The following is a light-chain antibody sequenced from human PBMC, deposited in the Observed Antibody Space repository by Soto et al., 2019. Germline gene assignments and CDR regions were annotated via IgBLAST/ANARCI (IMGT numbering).Light chain of an antibody. Sequence: EIAMTQSPATLSVSPGERATLSCRARQSVSYNLAWYQQKPGQGPRLLIYGASTRATGIPARFSGSGSGTEFTLTISSLQSEDFAVYYCQQYKNWPPLTFGGGTKVEIK. CDR3: QQYKNWPPLT. J-gene: IGKJ4*01. CDR2: GAS. CDR1: QSVSYN. V-gene: IGKV3-15*01.